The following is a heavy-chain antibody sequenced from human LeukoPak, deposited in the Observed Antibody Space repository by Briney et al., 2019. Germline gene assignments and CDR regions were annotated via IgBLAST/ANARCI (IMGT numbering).Heavy chain of an antibody. J-gene: IGHJ6*02. Sequence: PGGSLRLSCAASGFTVSSNYMSWVRQAPGKGLEWVSVIYSGGSTYYADSVKGRFTISRDNSKNTLYLQMNSLRAEDTAVYYCASTKTTVTSYYYYGMDVWGQGTTVTVSS. CDR1: GFTVSSNY. CDR3: ASTKTTVTSYYYYGMDV. V-gene: IGHV3-66*01. CDR2: IYSGGST. D-gene: IGHD4-17*01.